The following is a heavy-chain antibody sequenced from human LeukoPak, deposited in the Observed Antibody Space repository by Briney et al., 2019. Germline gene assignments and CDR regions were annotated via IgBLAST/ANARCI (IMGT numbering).Heavy chain of an antibody. D-gene: IGHD3-3*01. J-gene: IGHJ6*03. CDR2: IRNDGTNK. CDR1: GFTFSTYA. CDR3: AKSWSGYYHYYMDV. V-gene: IGHV3-30*02. Sequence: PGGSLRLSCATSGFTFSTYAMHWVRQAPGKGLEWVASIRNDGTNKNHVDCEKRRFTISRDNSKNTLFLQMDSLRPEDTAIYYCAKSWSGYYHYYMDVWGKGTTVTVSS.